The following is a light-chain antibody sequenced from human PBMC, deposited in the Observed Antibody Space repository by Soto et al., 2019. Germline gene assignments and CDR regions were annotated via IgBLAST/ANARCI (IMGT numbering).Light chain of an antibody. Sequence: DIQMTQSPSTLSASVGDRVTITCRASHNLDKWLAWYQQKPGKAPKLLIYDASSLERGVPSRFGGSGSGTEFTLTITSLQPDDFATYYCQQYFKYSWTFGQGTKVDIK. J-gene: IGKJ1*01. CDR1: HNLDKW. CDR3: QQYFKYSWT. V-gene: IGKV1-5*01. CDR2: DAS.